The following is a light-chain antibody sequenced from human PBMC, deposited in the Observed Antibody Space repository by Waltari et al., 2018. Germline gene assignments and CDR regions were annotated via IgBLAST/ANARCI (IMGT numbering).Light chain of an antibody. V-gene: IGLV2-14*01. CDR2: EVS. CDR3: SSYTTSSAPGV. CDR1: DSDVGAYDF. Sequence: QSALTQPASVSGSPGQSITISCSGTDSDVGAYDFVSWYQQHPGQAPHLIIYEVSNRPSGCSNRFSAAKSGTTASLTISGLQAEDEADYYCSSYTTSSAPGVFGTGTRVTVL. J-gene: IGLJ1*01.